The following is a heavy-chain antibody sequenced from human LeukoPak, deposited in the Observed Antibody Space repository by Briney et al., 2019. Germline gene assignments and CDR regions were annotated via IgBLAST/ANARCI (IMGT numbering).Heavy chain of an antibody. CDR2: IYYSGST. V-gene: IGHV4-30-4*01. CDR3: ARDPGAYGGQDYFDY. D-gene: IGHD4/OR15-4a*01. CDR1: GGSISSGDYY. J-gene: IGHJ4*02. Sequence: TLSLTCTVSGGSISSGDYYWSWIRQPPGKGLEWIGYIYYSGSTYYNPSLKSRVTISVDTSKNQFSLKLSSVTAAGTAVYYCARDPGAYGGQDYFDYWGQGTLVTVSS.